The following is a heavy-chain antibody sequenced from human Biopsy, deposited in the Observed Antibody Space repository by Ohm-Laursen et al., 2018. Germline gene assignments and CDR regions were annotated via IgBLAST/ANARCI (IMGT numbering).Heavy chain of an antibody. CDR2: NIPILGTG. D-gene: IGHD3-9*01. V-gene: IGHV1-69*06. CDR3: ATKLTGYFHH. CDR1: GGTFSNYG. Sequence: SVKVSCNAPGGTFSNYGVNWVRQAPGQGLEWLGGNIPILGTGNYAQKFQDRVTVAADTSTSTATMELCSLRSDDTAVYYCATKLTGYFHHWGQGTLVIVSS. J-gene: IGHJ1*01.